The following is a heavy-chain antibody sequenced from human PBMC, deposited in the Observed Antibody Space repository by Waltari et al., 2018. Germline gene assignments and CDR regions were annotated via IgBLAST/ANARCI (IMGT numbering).Heavy chain of an antibody. CDR1: GGSISSGSYY. V-gene: IGHV4-61*02. D-gene: IGHD3-3*01. J-gene: IGHJ3*02. CDR2: IYTSGST. CDR3: ARDNFGVVSAFDI. Sequence: QVQLQESGPGLVKPSQTLSLTCTVSGGSISSGSYYWSWIRQPAGKGLEWIGRIYTSGSTNYNPSLKSRVTISVDTSKNQFSLKLSSVTAADTAVYYCARDNFGVVSAFDIWGQGTMVTVSS.